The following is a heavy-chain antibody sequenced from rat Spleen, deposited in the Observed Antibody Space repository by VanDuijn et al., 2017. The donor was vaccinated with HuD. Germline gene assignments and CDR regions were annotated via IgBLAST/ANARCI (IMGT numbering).Heavy chain of an antibody. D-gene: IGHD1-10*01. J-gene: IGHJ2*01. V-gene: IGHV2-30*01. CDR3: TYNNYN. CDR2: IWTGGST. Sequence: QVQLKESGPGLVQPSQTLSLTCTVSGFSLTSYNVHWVRQPTGKGLEWMGVIWTGGSTDYNSALKSRLSISRDTSKSQVFLKMNSVQTDDTAIYFCTYNNYNWGQGVMVTVSS. CDR1: GFSLTSYN.